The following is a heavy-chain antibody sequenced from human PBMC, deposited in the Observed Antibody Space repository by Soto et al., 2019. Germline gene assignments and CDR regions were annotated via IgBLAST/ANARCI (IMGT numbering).Heavy chain of an antibody. Sequence: ASVYGACQASGYTFSHSAVTWVRQAPGQGLEWVGWIGAYSGDAYYAPKFQGRVTMTTQTSTNTAYLELKSLRSDDTAVYYCAIGGGVDGTPQAGDAFWGPGTMVTLAS. CDR3: AIGGGVDGTPQAGDAF. D-gene: IGHD3-16*01. V-gene: IGHV1-18*04. CDR2: IGAYSGDA. J-gene: IGHJ1*01. CDR1: GYTFSHSA.